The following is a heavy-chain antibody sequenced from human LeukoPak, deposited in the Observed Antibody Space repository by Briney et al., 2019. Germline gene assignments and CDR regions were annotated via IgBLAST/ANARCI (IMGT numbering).Heavy chain of an antibody. CDR2: IHHSGNT. CDR1: GGSISSDYYY. CDR3: VGFPYSGYFDH. D-gene: IGHD1-26*01. J-gene: IGHJ4*02. V-gene: IGHV4-30-4*08. Sequence: PSETLSLTCAVSGGSISSDYYYWSWIRQPPGKGLEWIGYIHHSGNTYYNPSLKSRLIISVDTSKNQFSLKLTSVTAADTAVYHCVGFPYSGYFDHWGQGILVTVSS.